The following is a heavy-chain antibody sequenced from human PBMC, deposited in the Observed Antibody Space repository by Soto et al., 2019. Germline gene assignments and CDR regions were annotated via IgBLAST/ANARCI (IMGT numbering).Heavy chain of an antibody. J-gene: IGHJ3*02. Sequence: ASVKVSCKASGYTLTSYGISWVRQAPGQGLEWMGWISAYNGNTNYAQKLQGRVTMTTDTSTSTAYMELRSLRSDDTAVYYCARVGDFWSGYYHRAFDIWGQGTMVTVSS. CDR1: GYTLTSYG. CDR3: ARVGDFWSGYYHRAFDI. V-gene: IGHV1-18*01. CDR2: ISAYNGNT. D-gene: IGHD3-3*01.